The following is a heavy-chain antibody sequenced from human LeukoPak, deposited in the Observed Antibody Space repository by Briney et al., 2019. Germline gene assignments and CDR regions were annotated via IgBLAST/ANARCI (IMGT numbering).Heavy chain of an antibody. J-gene: IGHJ4*02. Sequence: SETLSLTCTVSGGSISSSSYYWGWIRQPPGKGLEWIGSIYYSGSTYYNPSLKSRVTISVDTSKNQFSLKLSSVTAADTAVYYCGGLNDSSGSSAYWGQGTLVTVSS. CDR3: GGLNDSSGSSAY. D-gene: IGHD6-19*01. CDR1: GGSISSSSYY. CDR2: IYYSGST. V-gene: IGHV4-39*01.